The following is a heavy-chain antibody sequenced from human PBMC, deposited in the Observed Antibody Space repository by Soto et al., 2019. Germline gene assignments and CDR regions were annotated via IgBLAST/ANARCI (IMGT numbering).Heavy chain of an antibody. CDR2: ISSSSSYI. V-gene: IGHV3-21*01. CDR1: GFTFSSYS. D-gene: IGHD3-10*01. CDR3: ARSAAVRGVIRGINDYYYGMDV. J-gene: IGHJ6*02. Sequence: GGSLRLSCAASGFTFSSYSMNWVRQAPGKGLEWVSSISSSSSYIYYADSVKGRFTISRDNAKNSLYLQMNSLRAEDTAVYYCARSAAVRGVIRGINDYYYGMDVWGQGTTVTVSS.